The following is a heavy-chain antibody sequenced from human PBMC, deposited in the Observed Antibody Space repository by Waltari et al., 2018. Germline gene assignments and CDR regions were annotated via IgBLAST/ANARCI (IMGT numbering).Heavy chain of an antibody. V-gene: IGHV4-4*02. D-gene: IGHD1-1*01. CDR3: ARDRGRGLYLDT. J-gene: IGHJ4*02. CDR1: GAPMSTSAY. Sequence: QLQLHESGPGLVKPSGTLSLLRAVSGAPMSTSAYWSWVRQPPGKGLEWIGQVRGDGKTNYNPSFASRVTMSLDTSTYHFALKLTSATAADTALYYCARDRGRGLYLDTWGQGTLVTVSP. CDR2: VRGDGKT.